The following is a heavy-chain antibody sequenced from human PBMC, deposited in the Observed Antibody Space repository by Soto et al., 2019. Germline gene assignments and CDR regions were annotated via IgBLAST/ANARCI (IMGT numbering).Heavy chain of an antibody. CDR1: GFTFSSYA. CDR3: AKGKVGYGIVGATFFDY. Sequence: GWSLRLSCAASGFTFSSYAMSWVRQVPGKGLEWVSSISGSGGSTYYADPVKGRFTISRDNSKNTLYLQMNSLRAEDTAVYYCAKGKVGYGIVGATFFDYWGQGTLVTSP. D-gene: IGHD1-26*01. J-gene: IGHJ4*02. CDR2: ISGSGGST. V-gene: IGHV3-23*01.